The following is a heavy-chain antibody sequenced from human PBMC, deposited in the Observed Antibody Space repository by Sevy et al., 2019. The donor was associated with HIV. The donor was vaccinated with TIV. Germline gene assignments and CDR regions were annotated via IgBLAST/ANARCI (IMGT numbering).Heavy chain of an antibody. CDR1: GFTFSDYF. Sequence: GGSLRLSCAASGFTFSDYFMSWIRQAPGKGLEWISYISLSGSTIYYADSVKGRFTISRDNAKKSLYLQMNSLRAEDTAGYYCARENRHCTNGICYGYYGMDVWGQGTTVTVSS. D-gene: IGHD2-8*01. CDR2: ISLSGSTI. J-gene: IGHJ6*02. CDR3: ARENRHCTNGICYGYYGMDV. V-gene: IGHV3-11*01.